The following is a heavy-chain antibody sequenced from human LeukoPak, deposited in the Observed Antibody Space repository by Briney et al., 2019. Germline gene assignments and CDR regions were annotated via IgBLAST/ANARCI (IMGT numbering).Heavy chain of an antibody. Sequence: TGGSLRLSCAASGFIFSSYSMNWVRQAPGKGLEWVANINQDGTEKYYVDSVKGRFTISRDNGKNSLYLQMNSLRVEDTAVYYCAKLAKYFYGADTFYFFEHWGQGTPVTASS. CDR3: AKLAKYFYGADTFYFFEH. CDR1: GFIFSSYS. J-gene: IGHJ4*02. D-gene: IGHD3-10*01. V-gene: IGHV3-7*01. CDR2: INQDGTEK.